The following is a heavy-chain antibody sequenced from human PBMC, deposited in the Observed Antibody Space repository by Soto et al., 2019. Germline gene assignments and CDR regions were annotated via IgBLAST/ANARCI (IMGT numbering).Heavy chain of an antibody. J-gene: IGHJ4*02. CDR1: GFTFSTYG. CDR3: ARDRLLGYSFDY. V-gene: IGHV3-33*01. CDR2: IWYDGSNK. D-gene: IGHD3-16*01. Sequence: QVQLVESGGGVVQPGRSLRLSCAASGFTFSTYGMHWVRQAPGKGLEWVAVIWYDGSNKYYADSVTGRFTISRDNSKSTLYLQMDSLGAEDSAVYYCARDRLLGYSFDYWGQGSLVTVSS.